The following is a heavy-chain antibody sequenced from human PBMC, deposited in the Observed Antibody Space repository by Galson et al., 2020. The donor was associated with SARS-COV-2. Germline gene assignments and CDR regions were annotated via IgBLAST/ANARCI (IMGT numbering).Heavy chain of an antibody. CDR3: ASRKDCSSTSCYSLAYNWFDP. D-gene: IGHD2-2*01. CDR2: IIPILGIA. V-gene: IGHV1-69*10. CDR1: GGTFSSYA. Sequence: SVKVSCKASGGTFSSYAISWVRQAPGQGLEWMGGIIPILGIANYAQKFQGRVTITADKSTSTAYMELSSLRSEDTAVYYCASRKDCSSTSCYSLAYNWFDPWGQGTLVTVSS. J-gene: IGHJ5*02.